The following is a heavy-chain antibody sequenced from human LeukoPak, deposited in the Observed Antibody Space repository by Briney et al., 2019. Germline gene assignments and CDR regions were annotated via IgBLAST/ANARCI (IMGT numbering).Heavy chain of an antibody. V-gene: IGHV3-30*04. J-gene: IGHJ1*01. CDR1: GFTFSSYA. Sequence: GGSLRLSCAASGFTFSSYAMHWVRQAPGKGLEWVAVISYDGSNKYYADSVKGRFTISRDNSKNTLYLQMNSLRAEDTAVYYCARGLPSVTASQYFQHWGQGTLVTVSS. D-gene: IGHD4-17*01. CDR2: ISYDGSNK. CDR3: ARGLPSVTASQYFQH.